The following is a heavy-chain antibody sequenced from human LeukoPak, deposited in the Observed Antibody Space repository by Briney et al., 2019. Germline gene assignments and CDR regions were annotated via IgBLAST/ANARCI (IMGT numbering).Heavy chain of an antibody. CDR1: GFTFSSYA. CDR3: ARDLYDSGGYSSPIDY. Sequence: GGSLRLSCAASGFTFSSYAMSWVRQAPGKGLEWVSAISGSGGNTYNADSVKGRSTIPRDRSNNTLYLQRTSLRAEDTAVYDCARDLYDSGGYSSPIDYWGQGTLVTVSS. CDR2: ISGSGGNT. J-gene: IGHJ4*02. V-gene: IGHV3-23*01. D-gene: IGHD3-22*01.